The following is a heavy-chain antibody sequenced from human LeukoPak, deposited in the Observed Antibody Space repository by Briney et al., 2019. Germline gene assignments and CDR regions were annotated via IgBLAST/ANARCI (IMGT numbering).Heavy chain of an antibody. J-gene: IGHJ4*02. CDR3: ASYYYGSGSYYKWGWPIDY. D-gene: IGHD3-10*01. V-gene: IGHV4-39*01. CDR2: IYYSGST. CDR1: GFTFSNYW. Sequence: PGGSLRLSCAASGFTFSNYWMTWVRQAPGKGLEWIGSIYYSGSTYYNPSLKSRVTISVDTSKNQFSLKLSSVTAADTAVYYCASYYYGSGSYYKWGWPIDYWGQGTLVTVSS.